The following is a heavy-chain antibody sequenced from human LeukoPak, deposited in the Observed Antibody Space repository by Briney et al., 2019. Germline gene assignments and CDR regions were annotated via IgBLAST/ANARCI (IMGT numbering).Heavy chain of an antibody. V-gene: IGHV3-30*18. CDR1: GFTFSSYG. CDR3: AKDYYYDSSGYYDY. D-gene: IGHD3-22*01. J-gene: IGHJ4*02. Sequence: GGSLRLSCAASGFTFSSYGMHWVRQAPGKGLEWVAVISYDGSNKYYADSVKGRFTISRDNSKNTLYLQMNSLRAEDTAVYYCAKDYYYDSSGYYDYWGQGTLVTVSS. CDR2: ISYDGSNK.